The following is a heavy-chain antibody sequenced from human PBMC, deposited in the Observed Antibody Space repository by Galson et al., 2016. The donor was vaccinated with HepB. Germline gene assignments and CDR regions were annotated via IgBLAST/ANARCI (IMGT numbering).Heavy chain of an antibody. Sequence: SLRLSCAASGFTFSSYAMHRVRQAPGKGLEYISAISSNGGTTYYADSVKGRFTISRDNSKNTLYLQMGSLRAEDMAVYYCARWGTSSWYDYWGQGTLVTVSS. CDR1: GFTFSSYA. CDR3: ARWGTSSWYDY. V-gene: IGHV3-64*02. CDR2: ISSNGGTT. J-gene: IGHJ4*02. D-gene: IGHD6-13*01.